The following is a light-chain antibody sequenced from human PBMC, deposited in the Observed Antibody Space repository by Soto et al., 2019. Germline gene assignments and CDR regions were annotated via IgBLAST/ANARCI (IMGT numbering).Light chain of an antibody. CDR3: QQYNSYSYT. CDR1: QNINNW. J-gene: IGKJ2*01. V-gene: IGKV1-5*03. CDR2: EAS. Sequence: DFQMTQSPSTLSASVGDRVTITCRASQNINNWLAWYQQKPGKAPKLLTYEASNLQSGVPSRFSGSGSGTEFILTISSLQPDDFATYYCQQYNSYSYTFGQGTKLEIK.